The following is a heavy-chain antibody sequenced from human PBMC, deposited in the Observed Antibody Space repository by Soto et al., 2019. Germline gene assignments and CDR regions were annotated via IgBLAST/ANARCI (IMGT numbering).Heavy chain of an antibody. V-gene: IGHV3-33*01. CDR3: LGYSSSAQSVY. J-gene: IGHJ4*02. Sequence: GGSLRLSCAASGFTFSSYGMHWVRQAPGKGLEWVAVIWYDGSNKYYADSVKGRFTISRDNSKNTLYLQMNSLRAEDTAVYYCLGYSSSAQSVYWGQGTLVTVSS. CDR2: IWYDGSNK. CDR1: GFTFSSYG. D-gene: IGHD6-6*01.